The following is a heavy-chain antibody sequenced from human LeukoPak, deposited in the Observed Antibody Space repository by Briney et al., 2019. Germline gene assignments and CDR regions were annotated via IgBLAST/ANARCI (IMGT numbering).Heavy chain of an antibody. Sequence: GESLKISCQVSGYIFTHYWIGWVRQMPGNGLESMGIIYPADSDTTYSPSFQGQVTISADKSISTVYLQWSSLKASDTAMYYCARHTTVGGSLRFDYWGQGTLVTVSS. D-gene: IGHD4-23*01. CDR1: GYIFTHYW. J-gene: IGHJ4*02. V-gene: IGHV5-51*01. CDR2: IYPADSDT. CDR3: ARHTTVGGSLRFDY.